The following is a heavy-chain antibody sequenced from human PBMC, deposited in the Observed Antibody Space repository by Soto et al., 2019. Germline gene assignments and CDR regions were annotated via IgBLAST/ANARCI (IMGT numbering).Heavy chain of an antibody. J-gene: IGHJ4*02. V-gene: IGHV3-7*03. D-gene: IGHD1-1*01. CDR2: INPDGSVG. Sequence: EVQLLGSGGGLVQPGGSLRLSCVASGFTFSTYWMNWVRQAPGMGLEWVANINPDGSVGTYVDSVKGRFTTSRDNAKNSLYLQRNSLRADDTAVYFGAGWGGQDYNDGGQGILVTVSS. CDR1: GFTFSTYW. CDR3: AGWGGQDYND.